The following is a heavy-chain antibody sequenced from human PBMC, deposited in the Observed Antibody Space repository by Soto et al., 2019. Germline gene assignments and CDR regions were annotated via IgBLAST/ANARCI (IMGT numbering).Heavy chain of an antibody. V-gene: IGHV4-30-2*01. CDR1: GGSISSGGYS. D-gene: IGHD2-2*01. Sequence: SETLSLTCAVSGGSISSGGYSWSWIRQPPGKGLEWIGYICHSGSTYYNPSLKSRVTISVDRSKNQFSLKLSSVTAADTAVYYCARVPDRWGQVTLVSVS. J-gene: IGHJ1*01. CDR2: ICHSGST. CDR3: ARVPDR.